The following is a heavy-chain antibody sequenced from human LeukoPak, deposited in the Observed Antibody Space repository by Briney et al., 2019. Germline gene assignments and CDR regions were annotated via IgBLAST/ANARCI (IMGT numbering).Heavy chain of an antibody. V-gene: IGHV4-34*01. J-gene: IGHJ4*02. CDR2: INHSGST. CDR1: GGSFSGYY. D-gene: IGHD2-2*01. Sequence: SETLSLTCAVYGGSFSGYYWSCIRQPPGKGLEWIGEINHSGSTNYNPSLKSRVTISVDTSKNQFSLKLSSVTAADTAVYYCASFCSSTSCFGDYWGQGTLVTVSS. CDR3: ASFCSSTSCFGDY.